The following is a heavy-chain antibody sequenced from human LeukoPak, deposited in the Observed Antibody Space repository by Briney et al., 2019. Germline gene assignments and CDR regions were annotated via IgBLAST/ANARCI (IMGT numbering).Heavy chain of an antibody. CDR2: ISSSSSYI. V-gene: IGHV3-21*01. CDR1: GFTFSSYS. D-gene: IGHD2-8*01. J-gene: IGHJ4*02. CDR3: ARARYCTNGVCYVPLDY. Sequence: PGGSLRLSCAASGFTFSSYSMNWVRQAPGKGLEWVSSISSSSSYIYYADSVKGRFTISRDNAKNSLYLQMNSLRAEDTAVYYCARARYCTNGVCYVPLDYWGQGTLVTVSS.